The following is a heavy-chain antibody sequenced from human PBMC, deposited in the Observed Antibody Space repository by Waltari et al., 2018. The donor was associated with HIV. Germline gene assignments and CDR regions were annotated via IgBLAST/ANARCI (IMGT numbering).Heavy chain of an antibody. J-gene: IGHJ3*02. Sequence: SGAEVKKPGASVKVSCKASGYTFTSYGISWVRQAPGQGLEWMGWISAYNGNTNYAQKLQGRVTMTTDTSTSTAYMELRSLRSDDTAVYYCARGLYPSIAALSRPPYAFDIWGQGTMVTVSS. CDR2: ISAYNGNT. CDR1: GYTFTSYG. CDR3: ARGLYPSIAALSRPPYAFDI. D-gene: IGHD6-6*01. V-gene: IGHV1-18*01.